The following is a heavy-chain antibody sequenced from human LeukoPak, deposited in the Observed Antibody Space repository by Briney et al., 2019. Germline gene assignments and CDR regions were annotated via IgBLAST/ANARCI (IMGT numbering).Heavy chain of an antibody. CDR1: GYSFSNSE. D-gene: IGHD3-10*01. Sequence: ASVKVSCKASGYSFSNSEIVWVRQAAGQGLEWMGWTNTHSGYTTSAQKFQGRVTMTRDTSINTAYMELSSLTSEDTAVYYCARNGGGLGYWGQGTLVTVS. CDR3: ARNGGGLGY. V-gene: IGHV1-8*01. CDR2: TNTHSGYT. J-gene: IGHJ4*02.